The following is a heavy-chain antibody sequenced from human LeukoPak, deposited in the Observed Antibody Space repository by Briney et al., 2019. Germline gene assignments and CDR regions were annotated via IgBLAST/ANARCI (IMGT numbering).Heavy chain of an antibody. CDR1: GFTFSSYA. D-gene: IGHD3-22*01. CDR3: ARGDYYDSSGYLDY. J-gene: IGHJ4*02. CDR2: INHSGST. V-gene: IGHV4-34*01. Sequence: GSLRLSCAASGFTFSSYAMSWIRQPPGKGLEWIGEINHSGSTNYNPSLKSRVTISVDTSKNQFSLKLSSVTAADTAVYYCARGDYYDSSGYLDYWGQGTLVTVSS.